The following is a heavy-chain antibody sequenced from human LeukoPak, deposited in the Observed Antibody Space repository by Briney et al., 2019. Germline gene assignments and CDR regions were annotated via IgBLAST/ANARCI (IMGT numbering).Heavy chain of an antibody. V-gene: IGHV3-53*01. CDR3: ARDRGYYYDSNFDY. J-gene: IGHJ4*01. CDR1: GFTVSSNY. CDR2: IYSGGST. Sequence: GGSLRLSCAASGFTVSSNYMSWVRQAPGKGLEWVSVIYSGGSTYYADSVKGRFTISRDNAKNSLYLQMNSLRAEDTAVYYCARDRGYYYDSNFDYWGQGTLVTVSS. D-gene: IGHD3-22*01.